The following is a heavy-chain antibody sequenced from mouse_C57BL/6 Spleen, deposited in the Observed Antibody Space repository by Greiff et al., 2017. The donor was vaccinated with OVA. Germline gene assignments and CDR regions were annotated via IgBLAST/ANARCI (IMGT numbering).Heavy chain of an antibody. Sequence: QVQLQQSGPELVRPGVSVKISCKGSGYTFPAYAMHWVKRSHAKSLEWIGVISPYYGDASYNQKFKDKATMPVEKSSTTASMELARLTSEDSAVYYCARDLLWLRRSYFDYWGQGTTLTVSS. J-gene: IGHJ2*01. CDR2: ISPYYGDA. CDR1: GYTFPAYA. V-gene: IGHV1-67*01. CDR3: ARDLLWLRRSYFDY. D-gene: IGHD2-2*01.